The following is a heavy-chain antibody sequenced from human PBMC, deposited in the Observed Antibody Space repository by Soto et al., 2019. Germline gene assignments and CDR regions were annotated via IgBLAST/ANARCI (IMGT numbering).Heavy chain of an antibody. J-gene: IGHJ5*02. CDR1: GFTFSSYG. CDR3: AKEYCSSTSCYVCIPWFDP. Sequence: PGGSLRLSCAASGFTFSSYGMHWVRQAPGKGLEWVAVISYDGSNKYYADSVKGRFTISRDNSKNTLYLQMNSLRAEDTAVYYCAKEYCSSTSCYVCIPWFDPWGQGTLVTVSS. CDR2: ISYDGSNK. D-gene: IGHD2-2*01. V-gene: IGHV3-30*18.